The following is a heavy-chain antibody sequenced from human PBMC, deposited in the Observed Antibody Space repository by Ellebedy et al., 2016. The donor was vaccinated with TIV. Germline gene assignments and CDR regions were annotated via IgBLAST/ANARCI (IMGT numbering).Heavy chain of an antibody. V-gene: IGHV3-23*01. J-gene: IGHJ4*02. CDR2: FCGRGDST. CDR1: GFTSSKYA. Sequence: PGGSLRLSCAVSGFTSSKYAMSWVRQENGKGLEWVSGFCGRGDSTYYAESVHGLFTCSRDNSMNTLYLQMNSLRDEDTPISYCAPGKSGNYIPHAFDSWGQGTLFTASS. CDR3: APGKSGNYIPHAFDS. D-gene: IGHD1-7*01.